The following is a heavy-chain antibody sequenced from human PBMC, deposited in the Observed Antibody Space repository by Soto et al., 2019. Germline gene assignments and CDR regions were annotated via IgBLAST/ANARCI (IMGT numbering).Heavy chain of an antibody. V-gene: IGHV3-33*01. CDR1: GFTFSSYG. J-gene: IGHJ6*02. CDR3: ARDPAGYCTNGVCYGPDYYYYGMDV. Sequence: PGGSLRLSCAASGFTFSSYGMRWVRQAPGKGLEWVAVIWYDGSNKYYADSVKGRFTISRDNSKNTLYLQMNSLRAEDTAVYYCARDPAGYCTNGVCYGPDYYYYGMDVWGQGTTVTVSS. D-gene: IGHD2-8*01. CDR2: IWYDGSNK.